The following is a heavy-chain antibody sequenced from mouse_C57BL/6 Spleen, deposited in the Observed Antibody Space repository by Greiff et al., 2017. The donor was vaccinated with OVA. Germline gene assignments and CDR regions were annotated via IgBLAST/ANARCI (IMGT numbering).Heavy chain of an antibody. J-gene: IGHJ2*01. V-gene: IGHV1-69*01. CDR3: ARKDNYRDY. CDR1: GYTFTSYW. CDR2: IDPSDSYT. Sequence: QVQLQQPGAELVMPGASVKLSCKASGYTFTSYWMHWVKQRPGQGLEWIGEIDPSDSYTNYNQKFKGKSTLTVDKSSSTAYMQLSSLTSEDSAVYYCARKDNYRDYWGQGTTLTVSS. D-gene: IGHD1-3*01.